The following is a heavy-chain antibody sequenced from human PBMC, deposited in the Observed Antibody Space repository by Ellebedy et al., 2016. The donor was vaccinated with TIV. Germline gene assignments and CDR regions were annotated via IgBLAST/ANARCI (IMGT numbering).Heavy chain of an antibody. J-gene: IGHJ4*02. CDR1: GFTFSTYN. V-gene: IGHV3-48*02. CDR2: IGSSGSTI. Sequence: GESLKISCAASGFTFSTYNMNWVRQAPGKGLEWISYIGSSGSTIYYADSVKGRFTISRDNAKNSLYLQMDSLRDEDTAVYYCARAGIYSYGYPFDYWGQGTLVTVSS. D-gene: IGHD5-18*01. CDR3: ARAGIYSYGYPFDY.